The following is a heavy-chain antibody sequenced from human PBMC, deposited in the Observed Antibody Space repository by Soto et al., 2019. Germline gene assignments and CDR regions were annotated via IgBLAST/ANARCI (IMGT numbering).Heavy chain of an antibody. J-gene: IGHJ5*01. Sequence: EVQMLESGGDLVQPGGSLRLSCADSSFTFNMSAMSWVRQAPGKGLEWVPGISGSGGSTYYTDSVKGQFTISRDNSKNTLFLQMDRLSAEDTAVYYCAKEKNFCSGTTAFDSWGQGTPVTVSS. CDR3: AKEKNFCSGTTAFDS. D-gene: IGHD3-3*01. CDR2: ISGSGGST. CDR1: SFTFNMSA. V-gene: IGHV3-23*01.